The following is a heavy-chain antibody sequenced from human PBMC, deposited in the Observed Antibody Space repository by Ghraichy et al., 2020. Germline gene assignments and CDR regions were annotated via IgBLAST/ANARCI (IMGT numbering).Heavy chain of an antibody. CDR1: GFTFSSYG. CDR2: IRYDGSNK. Sequence: GGSLRLSCAASGFTFSSYGMHWVRQAPGKGLEWVAFIRYDGSNKYYADSVKGRFTISRDNSKNTLYLQMNSLRAEDTAVYYCAKEGYYDSRGSPNQRHFDYWGQGTLVTVTS. V-gene: IGHV3-30*02. D-gene: IGHD3-22*01. CDR3: AKEGYYDSRGSPNQRHFDY. J-gene: IGHJ4*02.